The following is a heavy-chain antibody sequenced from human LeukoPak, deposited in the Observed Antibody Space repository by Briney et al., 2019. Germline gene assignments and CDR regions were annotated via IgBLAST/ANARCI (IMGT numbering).Heavy chain of an antibody. J-gene: IGHJ4*02. Sequence: HSGGSLRLSCAASGFAVSSYDMHWVRQATGKGLEWVSAIGTAGDTYYPGSVRGRFTISRENAKNSLYLQMNSLRAGDTAVYYCARGLGIPAATAPYYFDYWGQGTLVTVSS. CDR1: GFAVSSYD. V-gene: IGHV3-13*01. CDR2: IGTAGDT. CDR3: ARGLGIPAATAPYYFDY. D-gene: IGHD2-2*01.